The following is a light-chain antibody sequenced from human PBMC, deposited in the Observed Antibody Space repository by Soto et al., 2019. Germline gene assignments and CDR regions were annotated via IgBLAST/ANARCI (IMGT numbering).Light chain of an antibody. CDR1: QSLLHSNGYNY. J-gene: IGKJ1*01. V-gene: IGKV2-28*01. CDR3: MQALQTQWT. Sequence: DIVMTQSPLSLPVTPGEPASISCRSSQSLLHSNGYNYLDWYLQKPGQSPQLLIYLGSNRASGVPDRCSGGGSGTDFTLKISRVEAEDVGGYYCMQALQTQWTFGQGTKVEIK. CDR2: LGS.